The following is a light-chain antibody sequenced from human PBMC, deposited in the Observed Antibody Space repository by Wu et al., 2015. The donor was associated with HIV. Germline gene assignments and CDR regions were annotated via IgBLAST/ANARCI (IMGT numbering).Light chain of an antibody. V-gene: IGKV1-6*01. CDR1: QDIRHD. J-gene: IGKJ2*01. CDR3: LQDHNYPYT. Sequence: AIQMTQSPSSLSASVGDRVTITCRASQDIRHDLDWYQQKPGTAPKLLIYAASTLQNGVPPRFTGSGSGTDFTLTISSLQPEDFATYYCLQDHNYPYTFGQGTKLEIK. CDR2: AAS.